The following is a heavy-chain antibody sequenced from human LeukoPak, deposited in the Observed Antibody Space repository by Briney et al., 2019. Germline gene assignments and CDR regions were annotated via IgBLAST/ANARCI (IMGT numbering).Heavy chain of an antibody. Sequence: QSGGSLRLSCEDSGITFRSYEMNWVRQAPGKGLEWVSSISRSATTIYYADSVKGRFTISRDNAKNSLYLQMNSLRAEDTAVYFCARVGALSSSWLLYWGQGTLVTASS. CDR2: ISRSATTI. V-gene: IGHV3-48*03. J-gene: IGHJ4*02. CDR3: ARVGALSSSWLLY. CDR1: GITFRSYE. D-gene: IGHD6-13*01.